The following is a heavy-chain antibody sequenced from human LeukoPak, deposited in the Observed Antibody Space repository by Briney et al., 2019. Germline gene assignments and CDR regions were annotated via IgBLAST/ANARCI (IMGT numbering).Heavy chain of an antibody. J-gene: IGHJ4*02. CDR1: GFTFSSFG. Sequence: PGGSLRLSCAASGFTFSSFGMHWVRQAPGKGLEWVSFINYNGRDKYYADSVKGRFTISRDSSKNTLSLQMNSIRAEDTAVYFCAKDSPTYYADSWGQGTLVTVSS. CDR2: INYNGRDK. V-gene: IGHV3-30*02. CDR3: AKDSPTYYADS. D-gene: IGHD2/OR15-2a*01.